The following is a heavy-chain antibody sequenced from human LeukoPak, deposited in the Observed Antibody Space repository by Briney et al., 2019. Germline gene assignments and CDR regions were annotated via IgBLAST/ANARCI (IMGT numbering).Heavy chain of an antibody. D-gene: IGHD4-17*01. CDR3: ARHVTPLGDQGSFFDY. CDR2: IYPGDSNT. Sequence: GEALKISCKGSGYSFTNYWIGWVRQMPGKGLEWMGIIYPGDSNTRYSPSFQGQVTISADKSISSTAYLQWSSLKASDTAIYYCARHVTPLGDQGSFFDYWGQGTLVTVSS. J-gene: IGHJ4*02. CDR1: GYSFTNYW. V-gene: IGHV5-51*01.